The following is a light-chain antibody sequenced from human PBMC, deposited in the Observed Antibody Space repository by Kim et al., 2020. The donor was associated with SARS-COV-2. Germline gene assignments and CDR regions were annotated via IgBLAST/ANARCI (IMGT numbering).Light chain of an antibody. CDR2: AAS. J-gene: IGKJ1*01. CDR1: QDISIY. CDR3: QKYDGAPWT. V-gene: IGKV1-27*01. Sequence: ASVGDRVTITCRARQDISIYLAWYQQKPGKDPKLLIYAASTLQSGVPSRFSGSGSGTDFTLTISSLQPEDVATYYCQKYDGAPWTFGQGTKVDIK.